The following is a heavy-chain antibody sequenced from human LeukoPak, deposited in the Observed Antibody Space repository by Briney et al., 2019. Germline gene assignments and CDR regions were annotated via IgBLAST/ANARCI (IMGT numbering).Heavy chain of an antibody. V-gene: IGHV3-53*01. CDR1: GFTVSSNY. Sequence: GGSLRLSCAASGFTVSSNYMSWVRQAPGKGLEWVSVIYSGGSTYYADSVKGQFTTSRDKSKNTMYLQMNSLRAEDTAVYYCARGAARENWGQGTLVTVSS. CDR3: ARGAAREN. CDR2: IYSGGST. J-gene: IGHJ4*02. D-gene: IGHD6-6*01.